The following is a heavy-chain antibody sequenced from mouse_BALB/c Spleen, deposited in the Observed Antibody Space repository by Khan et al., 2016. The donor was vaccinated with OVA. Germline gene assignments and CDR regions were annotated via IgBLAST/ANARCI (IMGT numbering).Heavy chain of an antibody. V-gene: IGHV1-76*01. D-gene: IGHD1-1*01. CDR1: GYIFTRYW. J-gene: IGHJ2*01. CDR3: ASDYGSNYYCDY. Sequence: QVQLKQSGAELVRPGASVKLSCKTSGYIFTRYWIHWVKQRSGQGLEWIARIYPGTGSNYSNEKFKGKATLTAEKSSSTAYMQLSSLKSEDSAVYFCASDYGSNYYCDYWGQGTTLTVSS. CDR2: IYPGTGSN.